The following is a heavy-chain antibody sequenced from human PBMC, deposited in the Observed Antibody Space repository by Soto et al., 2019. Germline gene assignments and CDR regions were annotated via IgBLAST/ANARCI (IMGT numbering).Heavy chain of an antibody. CDR1: GFTFSSYS. V-gene: IGHV3-64D*08. J-gene: IGHJ4*02. Sequence: GGSLRLSCSASGFTFSSYSMHWVRQAPGKGLEFVSGITNNGGITNYADSVKGRFTISRDNSKNTLDLQMSSLRPEDTAVYYCVKLPNKAVVTADYWGQGILVTVSS. CDR2: ITNNGGIT. CDR3: VKLPNKAVVTADY. D-gene: IGHD5-18*01.